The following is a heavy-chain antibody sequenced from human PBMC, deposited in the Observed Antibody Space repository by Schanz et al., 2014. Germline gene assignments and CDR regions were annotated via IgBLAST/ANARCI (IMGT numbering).Heavy chain of an antibody. CDR3: ARGSPENMIRGELDY. D-gene: IGHD3-10*01. V-gene: IGHV1-69*02. J-gene: IGHJ4*02. Sequence: QVHLVQSGAEVKKPGSSVKVSCKASGGTFSSDTFSWVRQAPGQGLEWMGRIVPIAGITNYAQRFQGRVTITADKSSDTAYMELNSLRSEDTAVYYCARGSPENMIRGELDYWGQGTLVTDSS. CDR2: IVPIAGIT. CDR1: GGTFSSDT.